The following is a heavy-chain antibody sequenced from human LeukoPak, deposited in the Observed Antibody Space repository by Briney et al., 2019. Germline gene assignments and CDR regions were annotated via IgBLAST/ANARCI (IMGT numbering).Heavy chain of an antibody. J-gene: IGHJ4*02. CDR2: IYPRESP. CDR1: GGSISSYS. CDR3: ASQKGYSSNWYVDY. Sequence: PSETLSLTCTVSGGSISSYSWSWMRQPAGKGLEWIGRIYPRESPNYNPSLKSRVIMSVDKSKNQFSLKLSSVTAADTAVYYCASQKGYSSNWYVDYWGQGTLVTVSS. D-gene: IGHD6-13*01. V-gene: IGHV4-4*07.